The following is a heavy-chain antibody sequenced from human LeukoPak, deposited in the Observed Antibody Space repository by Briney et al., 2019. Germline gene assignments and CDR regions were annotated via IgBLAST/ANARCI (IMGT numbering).Heavy chain of an antibody. CDR3: ASPQSYYDSSGYWEFDY. D-gene: IGHD3-22*01. J-gene: IGHJ4*02. V-gene: IGHV3-30-3*01. Sequence: GGSLRLSCAASGFTFSSYAMRWVRQAPGKGLEWVAVISYDGSNKYYADSVKGRFTISRDNSKNTLYLQMNSLRAEDTAVYYCASPQSYYDSSGYWEFDYWGQGTLVTVSS. CDR1: GFTFSSYA. CDR2: ISYDGSNK.